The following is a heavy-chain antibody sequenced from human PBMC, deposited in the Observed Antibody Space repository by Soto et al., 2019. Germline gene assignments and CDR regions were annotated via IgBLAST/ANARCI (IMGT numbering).Heavy chain of an antibody. CDR1: GFSLTTSGVG. J-gene: IGHJ4*02. Sequence: QITLKESGPALVKPTQTLTLTCTFSGFSLTTSGVGVGWIRQPPGKALEWLALIYWDDDKRYCPSLRSRLTITKXXPXNXGVLTMTNMDPVDTATYFCAHRLTLNTDWNYGRFDYWGQGALVTVSS. V-gene: IGHV2-5*02. D-gene: IGHD1-7*01. CDR2: IYWDDDK. CDR3: AHRLTLNTDWNYGRFDY.